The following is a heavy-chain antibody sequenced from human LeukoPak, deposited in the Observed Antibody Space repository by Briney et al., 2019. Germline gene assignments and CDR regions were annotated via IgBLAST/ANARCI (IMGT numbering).Heavy chain of an antibody. CDR1: GGTFINYE. Sequence: SVKVSFKASGGTFINYEISWVRQAPGQGLEWMGGIIPMFGTANYAQKFQGRVTITADESTSTAYMELNSLRSEDTAVYYCARGGSYLSAFDIWGQGTMVTVSS. V-gene: IGHV1-69*13. J-gene: IGHJ3*02. CDR2: IIPMFGTA. D-gene: IGHD1-26*01. CDR3: ARGGSYLSAFDI.